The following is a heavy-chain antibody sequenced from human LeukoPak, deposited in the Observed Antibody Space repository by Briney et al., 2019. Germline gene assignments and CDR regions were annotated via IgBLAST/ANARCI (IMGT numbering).Heavy chain of an antibody. J-gene: IGHJ4*02. CDR3: ARARFQGTWISDY. CDR2: ISQSSTVT. D-gene: IGHD5-12*01. Sequence: GGSLRLSCAASGFTFSDLYMTWIRQAPGKGLEYLAYISQSSTVTVYADSVKGRFTISRDNAKNSLYLQMNSLRAEDTAVYYCARARFQGTWISDYWGQGTLVTVST. V-gene: IGHV3-11*06. CDR1: GFTFSDLY.